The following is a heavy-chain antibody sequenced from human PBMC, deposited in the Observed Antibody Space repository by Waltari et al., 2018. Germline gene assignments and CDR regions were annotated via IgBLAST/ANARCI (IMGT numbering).Heavy chain of an antibody. D-gene: IGHD3-22*01. CDR3: ARRLRVVSQLIRTINWFDP. CDR2: IYYSGHT. J-gene: IGHJ5*02. CDR1: GGSISSSSYY. Sequence: QLQLQESGPGLVKPSETLSLTCTVSGGSISSSSYYWGWIRQPPGKGLGWIGSIYYSGHTSSNPSLKIRVPLSVDTSKNQFSLKLSSVTAADTAVYYCARRLRVVSQLIRTINWFDPWGQGTLVTVSS. V-gene: IGHV4-39*01.